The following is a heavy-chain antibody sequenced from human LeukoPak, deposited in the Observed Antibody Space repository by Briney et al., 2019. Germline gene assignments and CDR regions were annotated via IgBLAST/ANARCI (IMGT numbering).Heavy chain of an antibody. V-gene: IGHV3-21*06. CDR2: ISSSSNYI. CDR1: GFTFSSYS. CDR3: ARDPYSGNYGPYYYYYMDV. D-gene: IGHD1-26*01. Sequence: GGSLRLSCAASGFTFSSYSMNWVRQAPGKGLEWVSSISSSSNYIYYADSVKGRFTISRDNAKNSLYLQMDSLRVEDTAVYYCARDPYSGNYGPYYYYYMDVWGKGTTVTISS. J-gene: IGHJ6*03.